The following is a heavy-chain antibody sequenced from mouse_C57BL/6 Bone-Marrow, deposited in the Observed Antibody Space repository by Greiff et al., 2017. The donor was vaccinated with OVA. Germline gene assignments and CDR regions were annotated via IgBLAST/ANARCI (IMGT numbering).Heavy chain of an antibody. Sequence: VHLVESGPELVSPGVSVKISCKGSGYTFTDYAMHWVKQSHAKSLEWIGVISTYYGDASYNQKFKDKATMTVDKSSSTAYMELARLTSEDSAVYYCARYVVVATESFDYWGQGTTLTVSS. V-gene: IGHV1-67*01. CDR2: ISTYYGDA. CDR1: GYTFTDYA. D-gene: IGHD1-1*01. CDR3: ARYVVVATESFDY. J-gene: IGHJ2*01.